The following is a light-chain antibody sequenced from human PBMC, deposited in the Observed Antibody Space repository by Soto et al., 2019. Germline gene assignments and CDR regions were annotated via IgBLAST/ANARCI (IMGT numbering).Light chain of an antibody. CDR1: QSVSSSY. Sequence: EIVLTQSPGTLSLSPGERATLSCRASQSVSSSYLAWYQQRPGQAPRLLIFGASYRATGIPDRFSGSGSGTDFTHTISRLEPEDFAVYYCQQYRSSPPEFTFGPGTKVDSK. J-gene: IGKJ3*01. CDR3: QQYRSSPPEFT. V-gene: IGKV3-20*01. CDR2: GAS.